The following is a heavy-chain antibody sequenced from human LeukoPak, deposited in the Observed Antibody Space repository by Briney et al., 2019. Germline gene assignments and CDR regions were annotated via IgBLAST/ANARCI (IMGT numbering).Heavy chain of an antibody. D-gene: IGHD5-12*01. CDR1: GFTVSSNY. Sequence: GGTLRLSCAASGFTVSSNYMSWVRQAPGKGLEWVSIIYSGGSTYYADSVKGRFTISRDNSKNTLYLQMNSLRAEDTAVYYCASDSGYDVLDYWGQGTLVTVSS. V-gene: IGHV3-66*01. CDR3: ASDSGYDVLDY. J-gene: IGHJ4*02. CDR2: IYSGGST.